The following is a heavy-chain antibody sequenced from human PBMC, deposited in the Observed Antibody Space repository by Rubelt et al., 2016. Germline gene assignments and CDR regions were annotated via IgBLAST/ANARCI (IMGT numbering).Heavy chain of an antibody. CDR2: INHSGST. V-gene: IGHV4-34*01. J-gene: IGHJ4*02. Sequence: QVQLQQWGAGLLKPSETLSLTCAVYGGSFSGYYWSWIRQPPGKGLEWIGEINHSGSTNYNPSLKSRVTISVDTSKNQFSLKLGSVPAADTAVYYCAGDGEGCASVDYWGQGTLVTVSS. CDR1: GGSFSGYY. CDR3: AGDGEGCASVDY. D-gene: IGHD3-10*01.